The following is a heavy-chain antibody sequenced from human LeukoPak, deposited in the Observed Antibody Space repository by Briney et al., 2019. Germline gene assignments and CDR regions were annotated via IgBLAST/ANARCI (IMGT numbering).Heavy chain of an antibody. V-gene: IGHV4-30-4*08. Sequence: SETLSLTCAVYGGSFSGYYWSWIRQPPGKGLEWIGYIYYSGSTYYNPSLKSRVTISVDTSKNQFSLKLSSVTAADTAVYYCARGRSPYGSGSYDHWFDPWGQGTLVTVSS. CDR1: GGSFSGYY. CDR3: ARGRSPYGSGSYDHWFDP. D-gene: IGHD3-10*01. CDR2: IYYSGST. J-gene: IGHJ5*02.